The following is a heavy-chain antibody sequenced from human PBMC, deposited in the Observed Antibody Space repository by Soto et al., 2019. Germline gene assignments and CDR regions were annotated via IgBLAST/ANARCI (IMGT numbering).Heavy chain of an antibody. J-gene: IGHJ6*02. CDR3: ARVSWREKYGMDV. CDR2: ISDSGSNT. Sequence: GSLRLSCAAFGFKISSSSMNWVRQAPGRGLEWVAYISDSGSNTLYADSVKGRFTVSRDNAKNSLYLQMNRLRAEDTAVYYCARVSWREKYGMDVWGQGTTVTVSS. CDR1: GFKISSSS. V-gene: IGHV3-48*04.